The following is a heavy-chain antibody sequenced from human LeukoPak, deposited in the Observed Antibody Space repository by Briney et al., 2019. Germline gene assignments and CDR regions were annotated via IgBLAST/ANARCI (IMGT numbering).Heavy chain of an antibody. CDR2: MYYSGTT. CDR1: GGSISSTIYH. D-gene: IGHD2-2*01. Sequence: SETLSLTCTVSGGSISSTIYHWGWIRQPPGKGLEWIGSMYYSGTTYYNPSLKSRVTISVDTSKNQFSLKLSSVTAADTAVYYCARYSSRSFYFDYWGQGALVTVSS. J-gene: IGHJ4*02. V-gene: IGHV4-39*07. CDR3: ARYSSRSFYFDY.